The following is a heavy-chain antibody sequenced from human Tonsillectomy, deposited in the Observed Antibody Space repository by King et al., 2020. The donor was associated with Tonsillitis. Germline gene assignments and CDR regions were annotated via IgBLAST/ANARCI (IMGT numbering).Heavy chain of an antibody. CDR3: ARDGSNTSCGRSGDYHYMDV. D-gene: IGHD2-2*01. CDR1: GVSISSFY. Sequence: VQLQESGPGLVKPSETLSLTCTVSGVSISSFYWTWIRQPPGKGLEWIGYIYYSGSTNYNPSLKSRVTMSVDTSKNQFSLNLSSVTAADTAVYYCARDGSNTSCGRSGDYHYMDVWGKGTTVTVSS. CDR2: IYYSGST. V-gene: IGHV4-59*01. J-gene: IGHJ6*03.